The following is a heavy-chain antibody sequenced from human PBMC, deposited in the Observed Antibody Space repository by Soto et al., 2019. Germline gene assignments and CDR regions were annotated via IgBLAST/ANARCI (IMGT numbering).Heavy chain of an antibody. V-gene: IGHV1-2*02. CDR3: VRAHALGFSNWFDP. J-gene: IGHJ5*02. CDR1: GYIFSANY. CDR2: INPHSGAT. D-gene: IGHD3-10*01. Sequence: ASVKVSCKASGYIFSANYIHWVRQAPGQGLEWLGWINPHSGATNYAQKFLGRVTMSADTSASTAYMDLARLKSDDTAFYYCVRAHALGFSNWFDPWGRGTLVTVSS.